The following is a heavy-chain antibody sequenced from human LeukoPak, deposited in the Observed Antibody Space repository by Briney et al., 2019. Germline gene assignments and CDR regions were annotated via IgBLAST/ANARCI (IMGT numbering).Heavy chain of an antibody. CDR3: ARSGSYYYPYFDF. D-gene: IGHD1-26*01. V-gene: IGHV3-64*01. J-gene: IGHJ4*02. CDR1: GFTFSNYA. Sequence: GGSLRLXCAASGFTFSNYAMHWVRQAPGKGLEYVSAISNNGGSTYYANSVRGRFTLSRDNSKNTLYLQVGSLRTEDMAVYYRARSGSYYYPYFDFWGQGTLVTASS. CDR2: ISNNGGST.